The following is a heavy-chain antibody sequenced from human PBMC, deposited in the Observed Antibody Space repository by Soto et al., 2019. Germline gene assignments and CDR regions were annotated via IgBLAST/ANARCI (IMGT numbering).Heavy chain of an antibody. CDR2: ISYDGSNK. D-gene: IGHD6-13*01. CDR3: AKDLSSSTNNWFDP. V-gene: IGHV3-30*18. CDR1: GFTFSSYG. Sequence: GGSLRLSCAASGFTFSSYGMHWVRQARGKGLEWVAVISYDGSNKYYADSVKGRFTISRDNSKNTLYLQMNSLRAEDTAVYYCAKDLSSSTNNWFDPWGQGTLVTVSS. J-gene: IGHJ5*02.